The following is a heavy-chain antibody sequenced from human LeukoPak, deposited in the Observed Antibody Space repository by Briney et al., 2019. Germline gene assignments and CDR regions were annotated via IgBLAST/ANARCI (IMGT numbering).Heavy chain of an antibody. CDR3: ARQGVATAIDY. J-gene: IGHJ4*02. Sequence: SETLSLTCTVSGGSISSYYWSWIRQPAGKGLEWIGRIYASGNTNYNPSLKSLVTMSVDTSKNLFALKLSSVTAADTAVYYCARQGVATAIDYWGQGTLVTVSS. D-gene: IGHD2-21*02. V-gene: IGHV4-4*07. CDR1: GGSISSYY. CDR2: IYASGNT.